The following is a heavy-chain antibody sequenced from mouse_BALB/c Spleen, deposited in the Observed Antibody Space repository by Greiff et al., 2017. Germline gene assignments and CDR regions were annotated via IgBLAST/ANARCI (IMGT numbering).Heavy chain of an antibody. Sequence: VQLQQSGAELVRSGASVKLSCTASGFNIKDYYMHWVKQRPEQGLEWIGWIDPENGDTEYAPKFQGKATMTADTSSNTAYLQLSSLTSEDTAVYYCNSPNWDGAYWGQGTLVTVSA. J-gene: IGHJ3*01. V-gene: IGHV14-4*02. CDR3: NSPNWDGAY. CDR2: IDPENGDT. CDR1: GFNIKDYY. D-gene: IGHD4-1*02.